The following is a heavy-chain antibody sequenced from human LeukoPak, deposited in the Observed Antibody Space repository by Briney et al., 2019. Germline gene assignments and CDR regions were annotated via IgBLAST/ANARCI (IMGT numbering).Heavy chain of an antibody. CDR3: ARGGQDMATMSIDY. CDR1: GFTFSTYA. V-gene: IGHV3-48*04. CDR2: SSSGSSTI. Sequence: GGSLRLSCAASGFTFSTYAMNWVRQAPGKGLEWVSYSSSGSSTIYYADSVKGRFTISRDNAKNSLYLQMHSLRAEDTAVYYCARGGQDMATMSIDYWGQGALVTVSS. D-gene: IGHD5-24*01. J-gene: IGHJ4*02.